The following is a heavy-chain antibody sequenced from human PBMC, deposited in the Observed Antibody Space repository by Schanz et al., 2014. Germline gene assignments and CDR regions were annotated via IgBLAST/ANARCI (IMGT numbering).Heavy chain of an antibody. CDR2: IISILGIP. Sequence: QVQLVQSGDEVKKPGSSVKVSCKASGGTFSSYTISWVRQAPGQGLEWMGRIISILGIPNYAQNFQGRVTITADKSTSTAYMELSGLRSEDTAVYYCARDRLECGAECYSVEVFEIWGQGTLVIVSS. J-gene: IGHJ4*02. D-gene: IGHD2-21*01. V-gene: IGHV1-69*04. CDR3: ARDRLECGAECYSVEVFEI. CDR1: GGTFSSYT.